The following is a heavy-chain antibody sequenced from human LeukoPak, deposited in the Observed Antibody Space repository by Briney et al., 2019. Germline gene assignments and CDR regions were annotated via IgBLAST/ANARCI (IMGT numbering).Heavy chain of an antibody. V-gene: IGHV3-30-3*01. CDR2: ISYDGSNK. CDR3: AKEGCSSTSCDNWFDP. Sequence: GGSLRLSCAASGFTFSSYAMHWVRQAPGKGLEWVAVISYDGSNKYYADSVKGRFTISRDNSKNTLYLQMNSLRAEDTAVYYCAKEGCSSTSCDNWFDPWGQGTLVTVSS. CDR1: GFTFSSYA. D-gene: IGHD2-2*01. J-gene: IGHJ5*02.